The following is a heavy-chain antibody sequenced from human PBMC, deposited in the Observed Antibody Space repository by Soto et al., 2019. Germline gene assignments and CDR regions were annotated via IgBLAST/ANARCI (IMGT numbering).Heavy chain of an antibody. Sequence: QVQLQESGPGLVKPSGTLSLTCAVSGGSISSSNWWSWVRQPPGKGLEWIGEIYHSGSTNYNPSLKSRVTISVDKSKNQFSLKLSSVTAADTAVYYCARDPVSCSGGSCYSGFFDYWGQGTLVTVSS. J-gene: IGHJ4*02. D-gene: IGHD2-15*01. V-gene: IGHV4-4*02. CDR2: IYHSGST. CDR3: ARDPVSCSGGSCYSGFFDY. CDR1: GGSISSSNW.